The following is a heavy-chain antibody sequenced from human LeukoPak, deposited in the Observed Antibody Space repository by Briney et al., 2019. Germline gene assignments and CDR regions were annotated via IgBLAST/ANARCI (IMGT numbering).Heavy chain of an antibody. D-gene: IGHD3-9*01. J-gene: IGHJ4*02. CDR2: IYASGST. Sequence: PSETLSLTCTVSGDSITTFYWNWIRQPAGKGLEWIGRIYASGSTNYNPSLMSRVTMSVDTSKNQFSLRLNSVTAADTAVYYCARVRGYFDWSFDYWGQGTLVTVSS. V-gene: IGHV4-4*07. CDR3: ARVRGYFDWSFDY. CDR1: GDSITTFY.